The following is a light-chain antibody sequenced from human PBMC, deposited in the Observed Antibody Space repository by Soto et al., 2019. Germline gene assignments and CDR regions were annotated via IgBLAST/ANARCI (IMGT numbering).Light chain of an antibody. V-gene: IGKV1D-12*01. CDR3: QQANSFPLT. J-gene: IGKJ1*01. Sequence: DIQMTQPPSSVSASVGDRVTITCRATQVISSWLAWYQQKPGEAPKLLIYDASDLQSGVPSRFSGSGSGTDFTLTISSLQPEDFATYYCQQANSFPLTFGPGTKVDIK. CDR2: DAS. CDR1: QVISSW.